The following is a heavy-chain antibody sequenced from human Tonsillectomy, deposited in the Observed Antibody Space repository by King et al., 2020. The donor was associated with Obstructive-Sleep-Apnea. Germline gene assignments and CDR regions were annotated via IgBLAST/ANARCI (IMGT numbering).Heavy chain of an antibody. V-gene: IGHV4-34*12. CDR1: GGSFSHYY. J-gene: IGHJ4*02. CDR2: IIHIGST. D-gene: IGHD2-15*01. Sequence: VQLQQWGTGLLQPSETLSLTSAVYGGSFSHYYWRGIRQPPGKGLECVAEIIHIGSTNFNPSLKSRVTISLDTSRNQFSLKLHSVTAADTAVYYCARVLGAAGPDFYFDYWGQGTLVTVSS. CDR3: ARVLGAAGPDFYFDY.